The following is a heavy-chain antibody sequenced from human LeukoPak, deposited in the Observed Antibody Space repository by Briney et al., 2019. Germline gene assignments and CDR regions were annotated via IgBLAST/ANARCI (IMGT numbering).Heavy chain of an antibody. J-gene: IGHJ3*02. CDR1: GFTFSSYW. CDR3: ERVELMITFGGVIVPPPNDAFDI. CDR2: IKQDGSEK. V-gene: IGHV3-7*01. Sequence: GGSLRLSCAASGFTFSSYWMSWVRQAPGKGLEWVANIKQDGSEKYYVDSVKGRFTISRDNAKNSLYLQMNSLRAEDTAVYYCERVELMITFGGVIVPPPNDAFDIWGQGTMVTVSS. D-gene: IGHD3-16*02.